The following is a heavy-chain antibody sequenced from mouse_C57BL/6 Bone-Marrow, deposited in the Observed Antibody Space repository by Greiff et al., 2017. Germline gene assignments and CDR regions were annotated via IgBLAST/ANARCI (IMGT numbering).Heavy chain of an antibody. D-gene: IGHD1-1*01. CDR1: GYAFSSSW. V-gene: IGHV1-82*01. CDR3: ARSLYYYGSSWFAY. J-gene: IGHJ3*01. CDR2: IYPGDGDT. Sequence: QVQLQQSGPELVKPGASVKISCKASGYAFSSSWMNWVKQRPGKGLEWIGRIYPGDGDTNYNGKFKGKATLTADKSSSTAYMQLSSLTSEASAVYFCARSLYYYGSSWFAYWGQGTLVTVSA.